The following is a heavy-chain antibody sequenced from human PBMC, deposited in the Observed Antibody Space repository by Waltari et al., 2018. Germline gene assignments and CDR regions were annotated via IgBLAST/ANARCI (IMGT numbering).Heavy chain of an antibody. J-gene: IGHJ6*02. CDR3: ARHRYCSGGICYPFYYYYGMDV. Sequence: QVQLQESGPGLVKPSETLSLTCTVSGGSISSYYWSWIRQPAGKGLEWIWRIYTSGSTNYNPSLKSRVTMSVDTSKNQFSLKLSSVTAADAAVYYCARHRYCSGGICYPFYYYYGMDVWGQGTTVTVSS. D-gene: IGHD2-15*01. V-gene: IGHV4-4*07. CDR2: IYTSGST. CDR1: GGSISSYY.